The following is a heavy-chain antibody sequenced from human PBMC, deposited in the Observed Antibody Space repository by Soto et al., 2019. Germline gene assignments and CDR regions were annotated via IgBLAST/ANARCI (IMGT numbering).Heavy chain of an antibody. CDR1: NFSFSYAW. Sequence: YLRLSCVAYNFSFSYAWMSWVRQAPGKGLEWLGRIKATAYGGTTDYAAPVKGRFSISRDDSKNTLYLQMNSLRTEDTARYYCVTDDTSGYYFLNWGQGTLVTVSS. CDR2: IKATAYGGTT. J-gene: IGHJ4*02. D-gene: IGHD3-22*01. V-gene: IGHV3-15*01. CDR3: VTDDTSGYYFLN.